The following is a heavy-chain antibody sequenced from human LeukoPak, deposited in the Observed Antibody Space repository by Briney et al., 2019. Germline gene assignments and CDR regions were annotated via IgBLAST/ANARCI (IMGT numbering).Heavy chain of an antibody. CDR2: INSDGSST. CDR3: AKSGYNRFDY. Sequence: GGSLRLSCAASGFTFSSYWMHWVRKAPAKGLVWVSRINSDGSSTSYADSVKGRFTISRDNSKNTLYLQMNSLIAEDTTVYYCAKSGYNRFDYWGQGTRVTVSS. V-gene: IGHV3-74*01. CDR1: GFTFSSYW. D-gene: IGHD5-24*01. J-gene: IGHJ4*02.